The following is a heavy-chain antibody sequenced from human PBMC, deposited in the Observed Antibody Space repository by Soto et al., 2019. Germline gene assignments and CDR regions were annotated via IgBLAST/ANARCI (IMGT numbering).Heavy chain of an antibody. Sequence: QVQLQESGPGLVKPSQTLSLTCTVSGGSISSGDYYWSWIRQPPGKGLEWIGYIYYSGSTYYNPSLKSRVTISVDTSKNQCSLKLSSVTAADTAVYYCARGGRAAGFLSLYYFDYWGQGTLVTVSS. CDR1: GGSISSGDYY. J-gene: IGHJ4*02. CDR3: ARGGRAAGFLSLYYFDY. V-gene: IGHV4-30-4*01. CDR2: IYYSGST. D-gene: IGHD6-13*01.